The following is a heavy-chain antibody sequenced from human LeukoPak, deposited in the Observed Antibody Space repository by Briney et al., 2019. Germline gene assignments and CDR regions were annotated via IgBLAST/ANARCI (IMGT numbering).Heavy chain of an antibody. CDR3: ARGVVGAKSFDY. CDR2: IYYSGST. J-gene: IGHJ4*02. Sequence: SETLSLTCTVSGGSISSYYWSWIRQPPGKGLEWIGYIYYSGSTNYNPSLKSRVTISVDTSKNQFSLKLSSVTAADTAVYYCARGVVGAKSFDYWGQGTLVTVSS. CDR1: GGSISSYY. D-gene: IGHD1-26*01. V-gene: IGHV4-59*12.